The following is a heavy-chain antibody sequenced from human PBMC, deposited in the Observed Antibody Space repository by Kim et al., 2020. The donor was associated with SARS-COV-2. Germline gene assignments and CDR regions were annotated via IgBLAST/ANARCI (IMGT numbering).Heavy chain of an antibody. J-gene: IGHJ4*02. D-gene: IGHD3-10*01. CDR3: ARGRRSMVRGVITDY. V-gene: IGHV4-34*01. Sequence: PSLKRRVTISVDTSKNQFSLKLSSVTAADTAVDYCARGRRSMVRGVITDYWGQGTLVTVSS.